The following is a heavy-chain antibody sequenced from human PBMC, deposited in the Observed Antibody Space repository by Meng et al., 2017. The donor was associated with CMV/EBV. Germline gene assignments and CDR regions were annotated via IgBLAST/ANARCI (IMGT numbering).Heavy chain of an antibody. CDR1: YTFTGYY. V-gene: IGHV1-2*02. CDR3: ARESRTAMVFGYSYGSDY. J-gene: IGHJ4*02. CDR2: INPNSGGT. Sequence: YTFTGYYMHWVRQAPGQGLEWMGWINPNSGGTNYAQKFQGRVTMTRDTSISTAYMELSRLRSDDTAVYYCARESRTAMVFGYSYGSDYWGQGTLVTVSS. D-gene: IGHD5-18*01.